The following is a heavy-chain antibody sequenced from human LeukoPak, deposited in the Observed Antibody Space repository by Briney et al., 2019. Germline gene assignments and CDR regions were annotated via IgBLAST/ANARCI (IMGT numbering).Heavy chain of an antibody. D-gene: IGHD2-15*01. CDR3: ARDGTNNSVVVVVATRYFDY. Sequence: GGSLRLSCAASGFTFSSNGMSWVSQAPGKGLEWVAVISYDGSNNYYADSVKGRFTSSRDNSKITLYLQMNSLRAEDTAVYYCARDGTNNSVVVVVATRYFDYWGQGTLVTVSS. J-gene: IGHJ4*02. V-gene: IGHV3-30*03. CDR2: ISYDGSNN. CDR1: GFTFSSNG.